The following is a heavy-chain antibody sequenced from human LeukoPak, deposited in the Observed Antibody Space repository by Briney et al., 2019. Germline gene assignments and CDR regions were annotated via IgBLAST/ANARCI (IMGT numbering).Heavy chain of an antibody. D-gene: IGHD2-2*02. J-gene: IGHJ3*02. CDR1: GFTVSSNY. V-gene: IGHV3-66*02. Sequence: GGSLRLSCAASGFTVSSNYMSWVRQAPGKGLEWVSVIYSGGSTYYADSVKGRFTISRDNSKNTLYLQMNSLRAEDTAVYYCAKAYCSSTSCYKDAFDIWGQGTMVSVSS. CDR3: AKAYCSSTSCYKDAFDI. CDR2: IYSGGST.